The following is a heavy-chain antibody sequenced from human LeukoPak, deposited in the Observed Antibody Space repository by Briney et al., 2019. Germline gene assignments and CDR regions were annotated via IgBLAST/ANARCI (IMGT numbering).Heavy chain of an antibody. CDR1: GGSIRGYY. D-gene: IGHD3-10*01. V-gene: IGHV4-59*08. CDR3: ARYGSGTYPRFDY. CDR2: IYYSGST. Sequence: PSETLSLTCTVSGGSIRGYYWSWIRQPPGKGLEWIGYIYYSGSTNYNPSLQSRVTISVDTSKNQFSLNLTSVTAADTAVYYCARYGSGTYPRFDYWGQGILVTVYS. J-gene: IGHJ4*02.